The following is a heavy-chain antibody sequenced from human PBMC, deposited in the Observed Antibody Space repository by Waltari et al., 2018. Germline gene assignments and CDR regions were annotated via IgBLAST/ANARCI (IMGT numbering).Heavy chain of an antibody. Sequence: QVQLQESGPGLVKPSETLSLTCTVSGYSISSGYYWGWIRQPPGKGLEWIGSIYHSGSTNYNPALKSRVTISVDTSKNQFSLKLSSVTAADTAVYYCAREGGSNEPFDYWGQGTLVTVSS. CDR3: AREGGSNEPFDY. J-gene: IGHJ4*02. D-gene: IGHD1-26*01. V-gene: IGHV4-38-2*02. CDR2: IYHSGST. CDR1: GYSISSGYY.